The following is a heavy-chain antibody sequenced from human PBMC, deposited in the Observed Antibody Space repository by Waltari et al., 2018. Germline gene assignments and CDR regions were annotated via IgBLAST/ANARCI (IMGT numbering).Heavy chain of an antibody. V-gene: IGHV1-69*08. D-gene: IGHD3-10*01. J-gene: IGHJ4*02. CDR3: ARDRGSGSWYFDY. CDR2: IIPILGIA. Sequence: QVQLVQSGAAVKKPGSSVKVSCKASGGTFSSYTISRVRPAPGQGLEWMGRIIPILGIANYAQKFQGRVTITADKSTSTAYMELSSLRSEDTAVYYCARDRGSGSWYFDYWGQGTLVTVSS. CDR1: GGTFSSYT.